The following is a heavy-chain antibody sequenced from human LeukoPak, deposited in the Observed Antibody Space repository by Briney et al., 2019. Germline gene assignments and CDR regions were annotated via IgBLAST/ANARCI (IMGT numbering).Heavy chain of an antibody. J-gene: IGHJ3*02. CDR2: ISGSGGST. CDR3: AKVPYDSSGYYYDAFDI. Sequence: GGSLRLSCAASGFTFSSYAMSWVRQAPGKGLEWVSAISGSGGSTYYADSVKGRFTISRDNSKNTLYLQMNSLRAEDTAVYYCAKVPYDSSGYYYDAFDIWGQGTMVTVSS. CDR1: GFTFSSYA. D-gene: IGHD3-22*01. V-gene: IGHV3-23*01.